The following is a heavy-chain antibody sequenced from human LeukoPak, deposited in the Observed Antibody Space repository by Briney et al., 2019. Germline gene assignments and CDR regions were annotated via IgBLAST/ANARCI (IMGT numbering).Heavy chain of an antibody. CDR1: GFTFSSYT. D-gene: IGHD3-3*01. J-gene: IGHJ4*02. CDR2: IGTSSTTI. CDR3: ARVFLERLTSGYFDN. V-gene: IGHV3-48*02. Sequence: GGSLRLSCAASGFTFSSYTMNWVRQPPGKGLEWVSNIGTSSTTIYYADSVKGRFTISRDNPKNTLYLQMNSLRDDDTAVYYCARVFLERLTSGYFDNWGQGTLVTVSP.